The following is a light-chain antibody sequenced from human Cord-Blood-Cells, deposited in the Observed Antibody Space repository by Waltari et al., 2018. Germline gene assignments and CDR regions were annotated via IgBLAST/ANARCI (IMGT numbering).Light chain of an antibody. Sequence: EIVLTQSPGTLSLSPGERATLSCRASQSVSSSYLAWYQQKPGHAPRLLIYGASSRATGIPDRFSGSVSRTDFTLTISRLEPEDFAVYYCQQYGSSLALTFGGGTKVEIK. CDR1: QSVSSSY. J-gene: IGKJ4*01. CDR3: QQYGSSLALT. CDR2: GAS. V-gene: IGKV3-20*01.